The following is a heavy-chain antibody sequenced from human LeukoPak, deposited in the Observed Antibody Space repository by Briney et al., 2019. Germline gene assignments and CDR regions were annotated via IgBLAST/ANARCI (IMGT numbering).Heavy chain of an antibody. J-gene: IGHJ5*02. CDR2: INPNSGGT. CDR3: ARGPIPYSSDRYGGVWFAP. D-gene: IGHD6-19*01. CDR1: GYTFTGYY. V-gene: IGHV1-2*02. Sequence: ASVKVSCKASGYTFTGYYIYWVRQAPGQGLEWMGWINPNSGGTDYAQKFQGRVTMTRDTSISTAYMELSSLRSDDTAVYYCARGPIPYSSDRYGGVWFAPWGQGTLVIVSS.